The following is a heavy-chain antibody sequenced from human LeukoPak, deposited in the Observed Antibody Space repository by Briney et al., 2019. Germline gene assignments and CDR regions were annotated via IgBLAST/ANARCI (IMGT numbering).Heavy chain of an antibody. CDR3: ARVGVDDSGNIIKYFFDY. D-gene: IGHD4-23*01. V-gene: IGHV4-59*01. Sequence: SETLSLTCTVSGGSISSYYWSWIRQPPGKGLEWIGNIYYSGTANYNPSLKSRVIISVDTSKNQFSLKLSPVTAADTAVYYCARVGVDDSGNIIKYFFDYWGQGTLVTVSS. CDR1: GGSISSYY. J-gene: IGHJ4*02. CDR2: IYYSGTA.